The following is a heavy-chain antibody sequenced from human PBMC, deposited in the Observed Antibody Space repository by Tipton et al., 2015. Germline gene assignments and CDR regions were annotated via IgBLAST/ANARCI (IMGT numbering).Heavy chain of an antibody. Sequence: TLSLTCAVSAYSISSDYYWGWIRQPPGKGLEWIGSISHSGNTYYNPSLKSRVTMSRDTSKNQFFLNLTSVTAADTAVYFCARDLEHGMDVWGQGTTVIVSS. CDR3: ARDLEHGMDV. V-gene: IGHV4-38-2*02. J-gene: IGHJ6*02. CDR1: AYSISSDYY. CDR2: ISHSGNT. D-gene: IGHD5-24*01.